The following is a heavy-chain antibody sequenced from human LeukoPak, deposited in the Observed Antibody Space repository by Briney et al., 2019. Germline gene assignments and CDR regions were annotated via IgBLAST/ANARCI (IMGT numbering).Heavy chain of an antibody. CDR2: INHSGST. Sequence: SETLSLTCAVYGGSFSGYYWSWIRQPPGKGLEWIGEINHSGSTNYNPSLKSRVTISVDTSKNQFSLKLSSVTAADTAVYYCARPQVIRGYSYGHGAFDIWGQGTMVTVSS. CDR3: ARPQVIRGYSYGHGAFDI. CDR1: GGSFSGYY. V-gene: IGHV4-34*01. D-gene: IGHD5-18*01. J-gene: IGHJ3*02.